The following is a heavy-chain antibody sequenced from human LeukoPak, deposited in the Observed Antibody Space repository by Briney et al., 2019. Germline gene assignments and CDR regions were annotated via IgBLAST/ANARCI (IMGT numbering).Heavy chain of an antibody. CDR3: ASKWDKTWGVEVVAAAVNYYGMDV. D-gene: IGHD2-15*01. CDR2: MYYSGSI. CDR1: GASISSSNYY. V-gene: IGHV4-39*07. Sequence: PSETLSLTCTVSGASISSSNYYWGWIRQPPSKGLEWIGSMYYSGSIFYNPSLKSRVTISINTSKTQFSLKVSSVTAADTAVYYCASKWDKTWGVEVVAAAVNYYGMDVWGQGTTVTVSS. J-gene: IGHJ6*02.